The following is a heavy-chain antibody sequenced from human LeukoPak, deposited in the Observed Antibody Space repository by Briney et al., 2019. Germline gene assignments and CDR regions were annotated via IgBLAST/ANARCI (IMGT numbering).Heavy chain of an antibody. CDR3: ARGGDETSYIVVVPAAPLDY. CDR1: GGTFSSYA. CDR2: IIPIFGTA. V-gene: IGHV1-69*13. J-gene: IGHJ4*02. D-gene: IGHD2-2*01. Sequence: GASVKVSCKASGGTFSSYAISWVRQAPGQGLEWMGGIIPIFGTANYAQTFQGRVTITADESTSTAYMELSSLRSEDTAVYYCARGGDETSYIVVVPAAPLDYWGQGTLVTVSS.